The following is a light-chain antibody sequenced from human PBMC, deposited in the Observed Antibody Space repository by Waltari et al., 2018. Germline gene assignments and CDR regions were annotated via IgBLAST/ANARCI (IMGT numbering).Light chain of an antibody. Sequence: QSVLTQPPSASGTPGQRGTISCSGSSSNIGRNYVYWYQQLPGTAPKLLIYRNHQRPSGVPERFSGSKSGTPSSLAISGLRSEDEADYYCAAWDDSLSGVLFGGGTKLTVL. CDR1: SSNIGRNY. V-gene: IGLV1-47*01. CDR3: AAWDDSLSGVL. CDR2: RNH. J-gene: IGLJ2*01.